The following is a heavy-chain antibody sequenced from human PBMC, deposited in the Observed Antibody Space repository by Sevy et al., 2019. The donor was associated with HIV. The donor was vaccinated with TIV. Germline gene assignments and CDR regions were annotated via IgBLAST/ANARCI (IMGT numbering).Heavy chain of an antibody. Sequence: ASVKGSCKASGDTFTNNYMHWVRQAPGQGLEWMGIIDPSAGNASYAQRFQGRVTMTRDTSTSTLYMDLNSLRSEDTAVYYCVRADPAQHFDSWGQGTLVTVSS. J-gene: IGHJ4*02. V-gene: IGHV1-46*01. CDR2: IDPSAGNA. CDR1: GDTFTNNY. CDR3: VRADPAQHFDS.